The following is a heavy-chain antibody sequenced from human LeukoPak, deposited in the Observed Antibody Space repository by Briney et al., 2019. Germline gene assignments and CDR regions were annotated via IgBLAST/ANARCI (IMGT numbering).Heavy chain of an antibody. D-gene: IGHD2-15*01. CDR2: IIPIFGIA. CDR3: ARLSGGSAVDY. J-gene: IGHJ4*02. CDR1: GGTFSSYA. Sequence: ASVKVSCKASGGTFSSYAISWVRQAPGQGREWMGRIIPIFGIANYAQKFQGRVTITADKSTSTAYMELSSLRSEDTAVYYCARLSGGSAVDYWGQGTLVTVSS. V-gene: IGHV1-69*04.